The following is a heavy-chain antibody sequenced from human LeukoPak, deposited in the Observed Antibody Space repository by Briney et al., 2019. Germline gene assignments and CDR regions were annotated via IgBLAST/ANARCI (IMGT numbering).Heavy chain of an antibody. Sequence: GGSLRLSCAAPGFTFRSYWMHWVRQVPGKGLVWVSRINSDETSTSYADSVKGRFTISRDNAKNTLYLQMNSLRAEDTAVYYCARFDYGDYAGAADYWGQGTLVTVSS. CDR1: GFTFRSYW. CDR3: ARFDYGDYAGAADY. D-gene: IGHD4-17*01. V-gene: IGHV3-74*01. CDR2: INSDETST. J-gene: IGHJ4*02.